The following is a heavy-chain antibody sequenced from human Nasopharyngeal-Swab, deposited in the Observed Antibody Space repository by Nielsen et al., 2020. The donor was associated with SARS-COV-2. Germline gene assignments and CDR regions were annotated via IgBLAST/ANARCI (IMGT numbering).Heavy chain of an antibody. CDR2: IRSKAYGGTT. V-gene: IGHV3-49*02. J-gene: IGHJ4*02. CDR3: TRGDGYGLTYYYDSSGYYYDY. D-gene: IGHD3-22*01. Sequence: WIRQPPGKGLEWVGFIRSKAYGGTTEYAASVKGRFTISRDESKSIAYLQMNSLKTEDTAVYYCTRGDGYGLTYYYDSSGYYYDYWGQGTLVTVSS.